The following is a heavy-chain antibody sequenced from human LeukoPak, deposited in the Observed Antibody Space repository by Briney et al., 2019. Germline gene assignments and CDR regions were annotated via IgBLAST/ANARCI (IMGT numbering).Heavy chain of an antibody. CDR3: ARGGGGSSYRTSRKIDC. CDR1: GGSISSYY. CDR2: IYYSGST. D-gene: IGHD2-2*01. Sequence: SETLSLTCTVSGGSISSYYWTWIRQPPGKGPEWIGYIYYSGSTNYNPSLKSRVTISLDTSKNQFSLKLSSVTAADTAVYYCARGGGGSSYRTSRKIDCWGQGTLVTVSS. V-gene: IGHV4-59*12. J-gene: IGHJ4*02.